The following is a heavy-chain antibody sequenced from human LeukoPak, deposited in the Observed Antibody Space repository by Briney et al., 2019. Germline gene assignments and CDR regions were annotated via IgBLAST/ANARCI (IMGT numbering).Heavy chain of an antibody. CDR2: IIPIFGTA. V-gene: IGHV1-69*05. J-gene: IGHJ5*02. CDR3: ARVPSSDGDWFDP. Sequence: SVKVSCKASGGTFSSYAISWVRQAPGQGLEWMGGIIPIFGTANYAQKFQGRVTITTDESTSTAYMELSSLRSEDTAVYYCARVPSSDGDWFDPWGQGTLVTVSS. D-gene: IGHD2-15*01. CDR1: GGTFSSYA.